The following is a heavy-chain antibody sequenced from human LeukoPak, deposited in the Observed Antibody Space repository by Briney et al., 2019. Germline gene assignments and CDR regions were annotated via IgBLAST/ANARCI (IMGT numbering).Heavy chain of an antibody. CDR3: AKGVYGVEYFDY. J-gene: IGHJ4*02. V-gene: IGHV3-30*18. Sequence: PGGSLRLSCAASGFTFSSYGMHWVRQAPGKGLEWVAVISYDGSNKYYADSVKGRFTISRDNSKNTLYLRMNSLRAEDTAVYYCAKGVYGVEYFDYWGQGTLVTVSS. D-gene: IGHD4-17*01. CDR2: ISYDGSNK. CDR1: GFTFSSYG.